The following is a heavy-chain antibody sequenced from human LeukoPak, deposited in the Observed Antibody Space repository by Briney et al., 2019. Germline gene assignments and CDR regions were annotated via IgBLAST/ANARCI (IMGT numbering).Heavy chain of an antibody. J-gene: IGHJ4*02. D-gene: IGHD1-26*01. CDR2: IYYSGST. Sequence: SETLSLTCTVSGGSISSGDYYWSWIRQPPGKGLEWIGYIYYSGSTYYNPSLKSRVTISVDTSKNQFSLKLSSVTAADTAVYYCARFQEGEPLFFDYWGQGTLVTVSS. V-gene: IGHV4-30-4*08. CDR3: ARFQEGEPLFFDY. CDR1: GGSISSGDYY.